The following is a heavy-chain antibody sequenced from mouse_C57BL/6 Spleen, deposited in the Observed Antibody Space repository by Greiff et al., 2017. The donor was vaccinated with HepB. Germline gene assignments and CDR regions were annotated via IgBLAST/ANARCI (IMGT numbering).Heavy chain of an antibody. V-gene: IGHV1-18*01. D-gene: IGHD1-1*01. CDR1: GYTFTDYN. Sequence: EVKLQESGPELVKPGASVKIPCKASGYTFTDYNMDWVKQSHGKRLEWIGDINPNNGGTIYNQKFKGKATLTVDKSSSTAYMELRSLTSEDTAVYYCAILGTTTSSMDYWGQGTSVTVSS. CDR2: INPNNGGT. CDR3: AILGTTTSSMDY. J-gene: IGHJ4*01.